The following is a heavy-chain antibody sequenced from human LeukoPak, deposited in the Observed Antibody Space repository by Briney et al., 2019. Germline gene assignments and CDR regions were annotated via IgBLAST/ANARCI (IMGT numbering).Heavy chain of an antibody. D-gene: IGHD6-13*01. V-gene: IGHV3-9*01. CDR1: GFTFDDYA. J-gene: IGHJ4*02. CDR3: AKAEQLASALDY. Sequence: GGSLRLSCAASGFTFDDYAMHWVRHAPGKGLEWVSGISWNSGSIGYADSVKGRFTISRDNAKNSLYLQMNSLRAEDTALYYCAKAEQLASALDYWGQGTLVTVSS. CDR2: ISWNSGSI.